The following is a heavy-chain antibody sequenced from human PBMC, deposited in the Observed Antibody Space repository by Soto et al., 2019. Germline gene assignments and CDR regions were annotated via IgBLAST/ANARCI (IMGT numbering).Heavy chain of an antibody. CDR3: AKNQGVELVPLATVDWFDP. V-gene: IGHV3-23*01. CDR1: GFIFGNFG. Sequence: PGGSLRLSCAASGFIFGNFGMSWVRQAPGKGLEWISSISGSGFKKYYADSVKGRFTISRDNSKSTVYLEVNNLSAEDTAVYHCAKNQGVELVPLATVDWFDPWGQGSVVTVSS. CDR2: ISGSGFKK. D-gene: IGHD1-26*01. J-gene: IGHJ5*02.